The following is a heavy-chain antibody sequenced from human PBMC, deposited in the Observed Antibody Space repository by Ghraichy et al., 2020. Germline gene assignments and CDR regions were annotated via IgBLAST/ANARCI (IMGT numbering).Heavy chain of an antibody. V-gene: IGHV3-30*03. J-gene: IGHJ4*02. CDR3: ARGGVHYYDSSGFYFDN. CDR1: GFTFSSYG. CDR2: ISYDGSDK. D-gene: IGHD3-22*01. Sequence: GGSLRLSCAASGFTFSSYGMHWVRQAPGKGLDWVAVISYDGSDKYYADSVKGRFTSSRDNAKNTLYLRMNSLRAEDTAVYYCARGGVHYYDSSGFYFDNWGQGSLVTVSS.